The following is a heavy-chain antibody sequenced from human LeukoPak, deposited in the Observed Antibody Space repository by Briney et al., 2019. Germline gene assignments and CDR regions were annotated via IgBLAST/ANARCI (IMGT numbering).Heavy chain of an antibody. D-gene: IGHD6-13*01. Sequence: GGSLRLSCAASGFTFSSYSMNWVRQAPGKGLEWVSSISSSSSYIYYADSVKGRFTISRDNAKNSLYLQMNSLRAEDTAVYYCAIPAAGTFQDMDVWGKGTTVTVSS. J-gene: IGHJ6*03. CDR1: GFTFSSYS. CDR3: AIPAAGTFQDMDV. CDR2: ISSSSSYI. V-gene: IGHV3-21*01.